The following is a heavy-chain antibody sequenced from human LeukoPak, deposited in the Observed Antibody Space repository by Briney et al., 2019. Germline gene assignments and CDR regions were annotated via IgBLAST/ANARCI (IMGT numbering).Heavy chain of an antibody. D-gene: IGHD3-16*01. Sequence: GGSLRLSCAASGFTFNTYGMNWVRQAPGKGLEWVSCITSGGDYIYYADSVKGRFTISRDNAKNSLYLQMNSLRAEDTAIYYCAKDIGGSGAYWGQGTLVTVSS. CDR3: AKDIGGSGAY. CDR2: ITSGGDYI. CDR1: GFTFNTYG. V-gene: IGHV3-21*04. J-gene: IGHJ4*02.